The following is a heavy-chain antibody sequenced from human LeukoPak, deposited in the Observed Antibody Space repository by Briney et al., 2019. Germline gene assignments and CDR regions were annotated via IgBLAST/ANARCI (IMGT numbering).Heavy chain of an antibody. CDR2: INHSGST. J-gene: IGHJ5*02. V-gene: IGHV4-34*01. D-gene: IGHD2-8*02. CDR1: GGSFSGYY. Sequence: SETLSLTCAVYGGSFSGYYWSWIRQPPGKGLEWIGEINHSGSTNYNPSLKSRVTISVDTSKNQFSLKLSSVTAADTAVYYCARVSADTGWFDPWGQGTLVTVSS. CDR3: ARVSADTGWFDP.